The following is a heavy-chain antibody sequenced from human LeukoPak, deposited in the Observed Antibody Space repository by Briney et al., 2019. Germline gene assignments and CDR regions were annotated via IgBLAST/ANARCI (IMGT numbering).Heavy chain of an antibody. Sequence: AGGSLRLSCAASGFTFSSYGMHWVRQAPGKGLEWVAVISYDGSNKYYVDSVKGRFTISRDNSKNTLYLQMNSLRAEDTAVYYCAKDYDFWSGYFDYWGQGTLVTVSS. D-gene: IGHD3-3*01. CDR3: AKDYDFWSGYFDY. CDR1: GFTFSSYG. V-gene: IGHV3-30*18. CDR2: ISYDGSNK. J-gene: IGHJ4*02.